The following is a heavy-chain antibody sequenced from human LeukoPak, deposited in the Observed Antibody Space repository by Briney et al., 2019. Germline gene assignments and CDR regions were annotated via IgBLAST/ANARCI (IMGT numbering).Heavy chain of an antibody. D-gene: IGHD5-18*01. V-gene: IGHV4-30-4*01. CDR1: GGSISSGDYC. J-gene: IGHJ4*02. Sequence: SQTLSLTCTVSGGSISSGDYCCSWIRQPPGKGLEWIGYIDYSGSTYYNPSLKSRVTISVDTSENQFSLKLSSVTAADTAVYYCARPSGYSYGALDYWGQGTLVTVSS. CDR3: ARPSGYSYGALDY. CDR2: IDYSGST.